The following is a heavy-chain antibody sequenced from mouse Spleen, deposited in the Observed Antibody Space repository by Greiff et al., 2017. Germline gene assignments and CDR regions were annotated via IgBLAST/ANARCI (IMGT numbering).Heavy chain of an antibody. Sequence: EVKLVESGGGLVQPGGSLKLSCAASGFTFSSYTMSWVRQTPEKRLEWVAYISNGGGSTYYPDTVKGRFTISRDNAKNTLYLQMSSLKSEDTAMYYCARHWDGAMDYWGQGTSVTVSS. CDR3: ARHWDGAMDY. CDR1: GFTFSSYT. D-gene: IGHD4-1*01. CDR2: ISNGGGST. V-gene: IGHV5-12-2*01. J-gene: IGHJ4*01.